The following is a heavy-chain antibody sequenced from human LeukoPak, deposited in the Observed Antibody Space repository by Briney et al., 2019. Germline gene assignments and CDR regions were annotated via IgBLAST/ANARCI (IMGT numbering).Heavy chain of an antibody. CDR3: ARDGVLGGLFVWDY. D-gene: IGHD3-16*01. J-gene: IGHJ4*02. CDR1: GGXXSXXX. V-gene: IGHV4-59*01. CDR2: IYYSXST. Sequence: SETLSLTCTVSGGXXSXXXXXXIXXXXXKXXXXIXXIYYSXSTNYNPSLTSRVTISLDTSKNQFSLKLSSVTAADTAVYYCARDGVLGGLFVWDYWGQGTLVTVSS.